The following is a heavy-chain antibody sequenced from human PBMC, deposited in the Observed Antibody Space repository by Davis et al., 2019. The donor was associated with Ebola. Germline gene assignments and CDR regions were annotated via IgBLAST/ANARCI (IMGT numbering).Heavy chain of an antibody. Sequence: GESLKISCAVSGVTFRNYVMSWVRQAPGKGLEWVTDIAYDGRYESYAESVKGRFTISRDNSKSTLYLQMNSLRLEDTAVYYCVRDYNDGIGRFDYWGQGTLVTVSS. V-gene: IGHV3-30*03. D-gene: IGHD3-16*01. CDR2: IAYDGRYE. CDR3: VRDYNDGIGRFDY. J-gene: IGHJ4*02. CDR1: GVTFRNYV.